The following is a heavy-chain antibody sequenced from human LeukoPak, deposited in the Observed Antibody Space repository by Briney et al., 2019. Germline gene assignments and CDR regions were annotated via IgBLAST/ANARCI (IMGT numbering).Heavy chain of an antibody. CDR1: GYTFTDYA. J-gene: IGHJ4*02. D-gene: IGHD6-19*01. CDR3: ARGGTYSNDWGYYFDY. CDR2: INVGNGNT. V-gene: IGHV1-3*01. Sequence: ASVKVSCKASGYTFTDYAIHWVRQAPGQGLDWMGWINVGNGNTKYSQRFQDRVTITRDTSASAAYMHLISLRSEDTAVYYCARGGTYSNDWGYYFDYWGQGSLVNVSS.